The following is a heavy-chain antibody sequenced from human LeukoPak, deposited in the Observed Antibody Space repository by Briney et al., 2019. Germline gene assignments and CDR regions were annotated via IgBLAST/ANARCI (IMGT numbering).Heavy chain of an antibody. V-gene: IGHV4-39*01. CDR1: GGSISSSSYY. CDR2: IYYSGST. J-gene: IGHJ6*03. CDR3: ASSYDYYYYMDV. Sequence: SETLSLTCTVSGGSISSSSYYWGWIRQPPGKGLEWIGSIYYSGSTYYNPSLKSRVTISVDTSKNQFSLKLSSVTAADTAVYYCASSYDYYYYMDVWGKGTTVTISS. D-gene: IGHD3-16*01.